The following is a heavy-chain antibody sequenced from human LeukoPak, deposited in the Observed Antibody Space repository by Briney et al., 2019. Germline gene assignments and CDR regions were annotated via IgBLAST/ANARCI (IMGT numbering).Heavy chain of an antibody. J-gene: IGHJ5*02. D-gene: IGHD4-11*01. CDR1: GFTFSSYG. V-gene: IGHV3-30*18. CDR3: AKAYSNYDDLWFDP. Sequence: GGSLRLSCAASGFTFSSYGMHWVRQAPGKGLEWVAVISYDGSNKYYADSVKGRFTISRDNSKNTLYLQMNSLRAEDTAVYYCAKAYSNYDDLWFDPWGQGTLVTVSS. CDR2: ISYDGSNK.